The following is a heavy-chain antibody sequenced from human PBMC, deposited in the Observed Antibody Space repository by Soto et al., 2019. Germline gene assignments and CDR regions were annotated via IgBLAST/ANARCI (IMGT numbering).Heavy chain of an antibody. J-gene: IGHJ4*02. D-gene: IGHD3-16*02. CDR3: ARVQGAAEKRYFDY. Sequence: ASVKVSCKASGYTFTGYYMHWVRQAPGQGLEWMGWINPNSGGTNYAQKFQGWVTMTRDTSISTAYMELSRLRSDDTAVYYCARVQGAAEKRYFDYGGEGTRVPVP. CDR2: INPNSGGT. V-gene: IGHV1-2*04. CDR1: GYTFTGYY.